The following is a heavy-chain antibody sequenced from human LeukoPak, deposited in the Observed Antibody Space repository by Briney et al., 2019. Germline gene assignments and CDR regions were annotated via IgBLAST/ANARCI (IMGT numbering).Heavy chain of an antibody. V-gene: IGHV3-48*04. CDR3: ASTFPYCSDDDCAL. CDR2: ISSSSTI. CDR1: GFTFSSYS. J-gene: IGHJ1*01. Sequence: PGGSLRLSCAASGFTFSSYSMNWVRQAPGKGLEWVSYISSSSTIYYADSVKGRFTISRDNAKNSLYLQINNLRAEDTAVYYCASTFPYCSDDDCALGGQGTLVTVSS. D-gene: IGHD2-15*01.